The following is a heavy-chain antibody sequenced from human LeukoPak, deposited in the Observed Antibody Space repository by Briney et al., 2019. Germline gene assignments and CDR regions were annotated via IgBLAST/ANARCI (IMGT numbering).Heavy chain of an antibody. CDR1: GYTFTSYG. D-gene: IGHD3-10*01. V-gene: IGHV1-18*01. CDR3: ARVGVIIRDYYYYYYGMDV. J-gene: IGHJ6*02. Sequence: ASVKVSCKASGYTFTSYGISWVRQAPGQGLEWMGWISAYNGNTNYAQKLQGRVTMTTDTSTSTAYMELRSLRSDDTAVYYCARVGVIIRDYYYYYYGMDVWGQGTTVTVSS. CDR2: ISAYNGNT.